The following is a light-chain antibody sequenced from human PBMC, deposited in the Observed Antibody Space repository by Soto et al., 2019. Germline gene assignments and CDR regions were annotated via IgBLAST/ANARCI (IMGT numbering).Light chain of an antibody. Sequence: DIQMTQSPSTLSASVGDRVTITCRASQSISSWLAWYQQKPGKAPKLLIYGASSLESGVPSRFSGSGSVTEFTLTIDSLQPDDFATYSCQQYSSSSPTFGQGTKLEIK. V-gene: IGKV1-5*01. CDR2: GAS. CDR3: QQYSSSSPT. J-gene: IGKJ2*01. CDR1: QSISSW.